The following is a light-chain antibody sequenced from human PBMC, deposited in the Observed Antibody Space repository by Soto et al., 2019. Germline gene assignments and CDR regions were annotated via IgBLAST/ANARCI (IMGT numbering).Light chain of an antibody. Sequence: QAVVTQEPSLTVSPGGTVTLTCALTTGAVTSGYYPNWFQRKPGQALRTLIYRTSNIHSWTPARFSGSLLGGKAALTLSGVQPEDEADYYCVLLYGGAWVFGGGTQLTVL. V-gene: IGLV7-43*01. CDR3: VLLYGGAWV. J-gene: IGLJ3*02. CDR2: RTS. CDR1: TGAVTSGYY.